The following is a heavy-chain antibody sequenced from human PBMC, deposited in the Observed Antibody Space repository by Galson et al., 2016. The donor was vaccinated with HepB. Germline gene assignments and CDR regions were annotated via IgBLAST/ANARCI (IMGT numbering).Heavy chain of an antibody. CDR3: ARDSFRLMVAGTTGYCDS. CDR1: GYTFKDYA. D-gene: IGHD2-8*01. CDR2: INTGNGKT. Sequence: SVKVSCKASGYTFKDYAIHWVRQAPGQRLEWMGWINTGNGKTKFAPRFQGRVSVASDTSASTAYLEVSRLTSEDTALYFCARDSFRLMVAGTTGYCDSWGPGTQVTVSS. V-gene: IGHV1-3*04. J-gene: IGHJ4*02.